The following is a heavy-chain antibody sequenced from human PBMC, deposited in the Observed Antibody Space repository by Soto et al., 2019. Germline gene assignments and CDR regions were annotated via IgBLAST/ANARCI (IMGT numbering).Heavy chain of an antibody. Sequence: QVHLVQSGAEVKKPGASVKVSCKGSGYTFTSYGITWVRQAPGQGLEWMGWISAHNGNTDYAQKLQGRVTVTRDTSTSTAYMELRSLRSDDAAVYYCARGRYGAYWGQGALVTVSS. V-gene: IGHV1-18*01. J-gene: IGHJ4*02. D-gene: IGHD3-10*01. CDR3: ARGRYGAY. CDR2: ISAHNGNT. CDR1: GYTFTSYG.